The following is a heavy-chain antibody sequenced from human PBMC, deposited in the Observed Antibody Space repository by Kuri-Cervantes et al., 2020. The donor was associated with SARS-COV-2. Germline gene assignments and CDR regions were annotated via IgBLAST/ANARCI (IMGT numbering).Heavy chain of an antibody. CDR2: IYYSGST. Sequence: SETLSLTCTVSGGSISSHYWSWIRQPPGKGLEWIGYIYYSGSTNYNPSLKSRVNISVDTSKNQFSLKLSSVTAADTAVYYCARFEMYGDDAFDIWGQGTMVTVSS. J-gene: IGHJ3*02. CDR1: GGSISSHY. D-gene: IGHD3-10*02. CDR3: ARFEMYGDDAFDI. V-gene: IGHV4-59*08.